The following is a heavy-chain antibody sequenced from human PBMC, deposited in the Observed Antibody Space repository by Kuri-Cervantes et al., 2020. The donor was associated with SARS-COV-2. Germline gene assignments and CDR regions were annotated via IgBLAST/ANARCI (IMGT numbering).Heavy chain of an antibody. CDR1: GYTFTSYY. Sequence: ASVKVSCKASGYTFTSYYMHWVRQAPGQGLEWMGIINPSGGSTSYAQKFQGRVTMTRDTSTSTVYMELSSLRSDDTAVYYCARQGIAARWGAAHVRFDYWGQGTLVTVSS. D-gene: IGHD6-6*01. CDR2: INPSGGST. CDR3: ARQGIAARWGAAHVRFDY. J-gene: IGHJ4*02. V-gene: IGHV1-46*01.